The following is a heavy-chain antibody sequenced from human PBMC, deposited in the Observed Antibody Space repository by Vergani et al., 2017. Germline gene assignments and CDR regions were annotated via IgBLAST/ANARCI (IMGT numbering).Heavy chain of an antibody. J-gene: IGHJ4*02. CDR3: ARDSGAVPADY. Sequence: QVQLVESGGGVVQPGRSLRLSCAASGFTFSSYGMHWVRQAPGKGLEWVAVIWYDGSNKYYADSVKGRFTISRYNSKNTLYLQMNSLRAEDTAVYYCARDSGAVPADYWGQGTLVTVSS. D-gene: IGHD3-10*01. V-gene: IGHV3-33*01. CDR1: GFTFSSYG. CDR2: IWYDGSNK.